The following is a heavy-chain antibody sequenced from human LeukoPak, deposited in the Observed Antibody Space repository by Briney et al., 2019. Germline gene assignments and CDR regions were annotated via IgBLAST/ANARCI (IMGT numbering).Heavy chain of an antibody. J-gene: IGHJ4*02. CDR3: ARDLRVADY. Sequence: PGGSLRLSCAASGFTFSSYSMNWVRQAPGKVLEWVSYISSSSSTIYYADSVKGRFTISRDNAKNSLYLQMNSLRAEDTAVYYCARDLRVADYWGQGTLVTVSS. D-gene: IGHD3-3*01. CDR1: GFTFSSYS. V-gene: IGHV3-48*01. CDR2: ISSSSSTI.